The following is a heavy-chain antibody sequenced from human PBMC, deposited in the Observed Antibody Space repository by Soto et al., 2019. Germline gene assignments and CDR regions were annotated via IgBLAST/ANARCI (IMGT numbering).Heavy chain of an antibody. CDR1: GDTFNFYS. CDR2: VNPIVSMS. V-gene: IGHV1-69*02. CDR3: ASSYGSGYRAFDY. D-gene: IGHD3-10*01. Sequence: QVQLVQSGAEVKRPGSSVKVSCKASGDTFNFYSINWVRQAPGLGLEWMGRVNPIVSMSNYAQKFQGIVTITADKSASTAYMELSSLRAEDTAIYYCASSYGSGYRAFDYWGQGALVSVSS. J-gene: IGHJ4*02.